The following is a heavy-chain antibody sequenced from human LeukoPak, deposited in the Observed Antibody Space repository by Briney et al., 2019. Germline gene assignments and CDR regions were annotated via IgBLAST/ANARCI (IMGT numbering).Heavy chain of an antibody. CDR1: GFTFSSYA. Sequence: GGSLRLSCAASGFTFSSYAMNWVRQAPGKGLEWVASISASGGRTYYADSVKGRFTISRDNSKNTLYLQMNSLRAEDKALYYCAKDLDSSGYYLGENFDYWGQGTLVTVSS. V-gene: IGHV3-23*01. J-gene: IGHJ4*02. CDR2: ISASGGRT. D-gene: IGHD3-22*01. CDR3: AKDLDSSGYYLGENFDY.